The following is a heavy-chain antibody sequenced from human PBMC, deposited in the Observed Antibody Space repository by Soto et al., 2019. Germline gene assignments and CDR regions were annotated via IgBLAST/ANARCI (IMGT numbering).Heavy chain of an antibody. J-gene: IGHJ4*02. CDR3: AKCFVDAPMLDY. D-gene: IGHD5-18*01. V-gene: IGHV3-23*01. CDR1: GFTFNIYA. Sequence: EVQLLESGGALVQPGGSLRLSCAASGFTFNIYAMSWVRQAPGNGLEWVSSISASGSSTFYSDSVKGRFTISRDNSKDTLYLQVNSLRAGDTAIYYCAKCFVDAPMLDYWGQGTLVTVS. CDR2: ISASGSST.